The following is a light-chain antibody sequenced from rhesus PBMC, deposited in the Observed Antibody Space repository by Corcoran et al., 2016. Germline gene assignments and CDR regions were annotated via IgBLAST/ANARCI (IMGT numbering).Light chain of an antibody. V-gene: IGKV1-74*01. CDR1: ENVNNY. J-gene: IGKJ3*01. CDR3: QHSYGTPFT. Sequence: DIQMTQSPSSLSASVGDRVTITCRASENVNNYLHWYQQKPGKAPKFLIYKASTLQSGVPSRFSGSGAGADFTLSISSLQPEDFATYYCQHSYGTPFTFGPGTKLDIK. CDR2: KAS.